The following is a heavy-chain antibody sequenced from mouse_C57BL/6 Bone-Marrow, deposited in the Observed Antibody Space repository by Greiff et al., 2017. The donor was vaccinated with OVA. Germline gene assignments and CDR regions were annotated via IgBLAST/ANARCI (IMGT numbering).Heavy chain of an antibody. Sequence: VKLMESGPGLVQPSQSLSITCTVSGFSLTSYGVHWVRQSPGKGLEWLGVIWSGGSTDYNAAFISRLSISKDNSKSQVFFKMNSLQADDTAIYYCARTLHYYGSSRYAMDYWGQGTSVTVSS. D-gene: IGHD1-1*01. CDR1: GFSLTSYG. CDR2: IWSGGST. V-gene: IGHV2-2*01. CDR3: ARTLHYYGSSRYAMDY. J-gene: IGHJ4*01.